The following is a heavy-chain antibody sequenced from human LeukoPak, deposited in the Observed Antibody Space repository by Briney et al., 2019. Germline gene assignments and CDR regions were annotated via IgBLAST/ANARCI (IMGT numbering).Heavy chain of an antibody. Sequence: SETLSLTCTVSGGSISSGDYYWTWIRQPPGKGLEWIGYIYNSGSTYYNPSFKSRLSISADTSKNQFSLRLSSVTAADTAVYYCARYYCGGTNCPGVDYWGQGTLVTVSS. CDR2: IYNSGST. J-gene: IGHJ4*02. CDR1: GGSISSGDYY. D-gene: IGHD2-2*01. V-gene: IGHV4-30-4*01. CDR3: ARYYCGGTNCPGVDY.